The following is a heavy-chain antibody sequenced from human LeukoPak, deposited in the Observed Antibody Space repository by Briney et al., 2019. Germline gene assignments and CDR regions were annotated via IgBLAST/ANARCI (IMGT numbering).Heavy chain of an antibody. D-gene: IGHD1-1*01. CDR3: ARNRWMDY. J-gene: IGHJ4*02. CDR2: INPNSGT. Sequence: ASVKVSCTASGYTFTDYYIHWVRQAPGQGLEWMGWINPNSGTNYAQKFQGRVTMTRDTSISTAYMELTRLTSDDTAVYYCARNRWMDYWGQGTLVTVSS. CDR1: GYTFTDYY. V-gene: IGHV1-2*02.